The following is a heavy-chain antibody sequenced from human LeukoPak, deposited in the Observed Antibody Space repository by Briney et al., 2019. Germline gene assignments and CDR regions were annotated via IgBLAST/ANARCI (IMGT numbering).Heavy chain of an antibody. CDR3: ARLEGNGGPGWFDY. Sequence: GGSLRLSCAASGFTFSSYWMSWVRQAPGKGLEWVANIKQDGSEEYYVDSVKGRFTISRDNAKNSLYLQMNSLRAEDTAVYYCARLEGNGGPGWFDYWGQGTLVTVSS. J-gene: IGHJ4*02. CDR1: GFTFSSYW. CDR2: IKQDGSEE. D-gene: IGHD2-8*01. V-gene: IGHV3-7*01.